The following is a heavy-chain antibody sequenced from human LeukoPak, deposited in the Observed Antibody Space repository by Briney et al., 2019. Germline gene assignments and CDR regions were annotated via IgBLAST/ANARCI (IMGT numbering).Heavy chain of an antibody. CDR2: LYSGGNT. CDR1: GFTVSSNY. CDR3: ATSYCSGGSCYPQYFQH. J-gene: IGHJ1*01. Sequence: GGSLRLSCAASGFTVSSNYMSWVRQAPGRGLEWVSLLYSGGNTYYADSAKGRFTISRDNSKNTLYLQMNSLRAEDTAVYYCATSYCSGGSCYPQYFQHWGQGTLVTVSS. V-gene: IGHV3-66*02. D-gene: IGHD2-15*01.